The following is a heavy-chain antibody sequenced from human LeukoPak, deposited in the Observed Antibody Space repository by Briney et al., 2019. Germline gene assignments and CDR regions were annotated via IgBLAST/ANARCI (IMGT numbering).Heavy chain of an antibody. CDR1: GGSISSSSYY. CDR3: ARLTMVRGVPDAFDI. CDR2: IYYSGST. J-gene: IGHJ3*02. Sequence: PSETLSLTCTVSGGSISSSSYYWGWIRQPPGTGLEWIGSIYYSGSTYYNPSLKSRVTISVDTSKNQFSLKLSSVTAADTAVYYCARLTMVRGVPDAFDIWGQGTMVTVSS. V-gene: IGHV4-39*01. D-gene: IGHD3-10*01.